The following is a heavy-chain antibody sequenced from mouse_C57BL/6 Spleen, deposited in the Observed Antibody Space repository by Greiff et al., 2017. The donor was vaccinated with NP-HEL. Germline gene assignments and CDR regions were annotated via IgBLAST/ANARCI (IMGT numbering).Heavy chain of an antibody. CDR2: IYPGGGYT. CDR1: GYTFTNYW. J-gene: IGHJ3*01. D-gene: IGHD2-12*01. Sequence: LQESRAELVRPGTSVKMSCKASGYTFTNYWIGWAKQRPGHGLEWIGDIYPGGGYTNYNEKFKGKATLTADKSSSTAYMQFSSLTSEDSAIYYCARYDQAWFAYWGQGTLVTVSA. V-gene: IGHV1-63*01. CDR3: ARYDQAWFAY.